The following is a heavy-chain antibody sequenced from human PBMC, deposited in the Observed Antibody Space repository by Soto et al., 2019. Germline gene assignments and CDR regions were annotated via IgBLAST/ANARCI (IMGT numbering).Heavy chain of an antibody. V-gene: IGHV3-21*01. D-gene: IGHD5-12*01. CDR3: ARGQRFLRHGLSDF. CDR1: GFNFGGHS. J-gene: IGHJ4*02. Sequence: EVQLVESGGGLVKPGGSLRLSCTASGFNFGGHSMNWFRHAPGKGLEWVSSIGDDTAYIYYVDSVRSRFTISRDNADDPLPRPMNRLIGEDTGIYYCARGQRFLRHGLSDFWGQAALVSVSS. CDR2: IGDDTAYI.